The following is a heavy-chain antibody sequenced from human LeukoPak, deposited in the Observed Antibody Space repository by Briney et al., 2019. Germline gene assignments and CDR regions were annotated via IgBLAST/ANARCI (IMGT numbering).Heavy chain of an antibody. J-gene: IGHJ5*02. D-gene: IGHD3-22*01. Sequence: SETLSLTCAVSGGSISSGGYSWRWIRQPPGKGLEWIGYIYHSGSTYYNPSLKSRVTISVDRSKNQFSLKLSSVTAADTAVYYCARGSGYQGWFDPWGQGTLVTVSS. CDR1: GGSISSGGYS. CDR3: ARGSGYQGWFDP. V-gene: IGHV4-30-2*01. CDR2: IYHSGST.